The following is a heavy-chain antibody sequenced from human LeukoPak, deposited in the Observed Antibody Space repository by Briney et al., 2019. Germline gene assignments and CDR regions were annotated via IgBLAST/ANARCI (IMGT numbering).Heavy chain of an antibody. CDR3: AQAVLGAYGDLAFDY. D-gene: IGHD4-17*01. CDR1: GGSLSSFY. CDR2: IYYSGST. V-gene: IGHV4-59*01. J-gene: IGHJ4*02. Sequence: PSETLSLTCTVSGGSLSSFYWSWFRQPPGKGLEWIGYIYYSGSTNYNPSLKSRVTISVDTSKNQFSLKLSSVTAADTAVYYCAQAVLGAYGDLAFDYWGQGTLVTVSS.